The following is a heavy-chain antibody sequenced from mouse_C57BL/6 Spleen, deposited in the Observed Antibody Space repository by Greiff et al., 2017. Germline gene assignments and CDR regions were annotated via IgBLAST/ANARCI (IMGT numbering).Heavy chain of an antibody. D-gene: IGHD1-1*01. Sequence: VQLQESGAELVRPGASVTLSCKASGYTFTDYEMHWVKQTPVHGLEWIGAIDPETGGTAYNQKFTGKAILTADKSSSTAYMARRSLTSEGSAVYYCTGGYYYGSSPYWYFDVWGTGTTVTVSS. CDR2: IDPETGGT. J-gene: IGHJ1*03. CDR1: GYTFTDYE. CDR3: TGGYYYGSSPYWYFDV. V-gene: IGHV1-15*01.